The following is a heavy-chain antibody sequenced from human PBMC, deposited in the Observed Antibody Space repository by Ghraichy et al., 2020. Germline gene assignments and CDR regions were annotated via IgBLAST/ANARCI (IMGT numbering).Heavy chain of an antibody. J-gene: IGHJ3*01. D-gene: IGHD3-22*01. CDR2: IIPMFGPP. V-gene: IGHV1-69*13. Sequence: SVKVSCKASGGTFSNSAINWVRQAPGQGLEWMGGIIPMFGPPDYAQKFQGRVTIIADESTSTAYLQLSSLRSEDTAVYYCVRGSPYDSTSYTPAHDAFHFWGQGTMVTVSS. CDR3: VRGSPYDSTSYTPAHDAFHF. CDR1: GGTFSNSA.